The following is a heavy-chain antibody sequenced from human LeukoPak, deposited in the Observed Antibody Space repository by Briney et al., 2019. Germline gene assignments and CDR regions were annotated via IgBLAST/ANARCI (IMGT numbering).Heavy chain of an antibody. V-gene: IGHV3-21*01. D-gene: IGHD2-15*01. J-gene: IGHJ4*02. Sequence: GGSLRLSCAGSGFTFSHYSMNWVRQAPGKGLEWVASFGSDLSFRSVADSLKGRFTISRDNAENSIYLHMNSLRAEDTAVYYCARDLSAGVVVAAASDYWGQGTLVTVSS. CDR2: FGSDLSFR. CDR3: ARDLSAGVVVAAASDY. CDR1: GFTFSHYS.